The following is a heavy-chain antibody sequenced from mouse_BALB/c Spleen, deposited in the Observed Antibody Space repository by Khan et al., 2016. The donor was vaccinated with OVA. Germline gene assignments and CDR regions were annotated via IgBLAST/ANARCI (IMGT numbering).Heavy chain of an antibody. J-gene: IGHJ3*01. Sequence: EVQLVESGGDLVKPGGSLRLSCAASGFTFSTYGMSWVRQPPDKRLEWVATINSDGDYTYYPDTVKGRFTISRNNAENTLSIQMSSLQSDDTAIYYCASHLTGSFAYWGQGTLVTVSA. CDR3: ASHLTGSFAY. V-gene: IGHV5-6*01. D-gene: IGHD4-1*01. CDR2: INSDGDYT. CDR1: GFTFSTYG.